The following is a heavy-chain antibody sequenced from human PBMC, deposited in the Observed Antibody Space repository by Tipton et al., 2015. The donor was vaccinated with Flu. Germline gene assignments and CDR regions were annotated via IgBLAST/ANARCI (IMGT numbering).Heavy chain of an antibody. V-gene: IGHV3-33*01. CDR2: IWFDGRKK. Sequence: SLRLSCEASGFSFSSYGMHWVRQAPGKGLEWVAVIWFDGRKKYYADSVKGRFTSTRDDSKSTVYLEMNSLRVEDTTVYYCARPRGVVVVAFDYWGQGALVTVSS. CDR1: GFSFSSYG. CDR3: ARPRGVVVVAFDY. J-gene: IGHJ4*02. D-gene: IGHD2-15*01.